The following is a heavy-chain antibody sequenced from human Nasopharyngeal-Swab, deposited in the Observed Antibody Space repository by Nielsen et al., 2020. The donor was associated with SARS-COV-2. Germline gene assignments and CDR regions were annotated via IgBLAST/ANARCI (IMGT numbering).Heavy chain of an antibody. V-gene: IGHV1-69*13. D-gene: IGHD4-17*01. J-gene: IGHJ6*03. Sequence: SVKVSCKASGGTFSSYAISWVRQAPGQGLEWMGGIIPIFGTANYAQKFQGRATITADESTSTAYMELSSLRSEDTAVYYCARLPYGDYEVGSYYYYYMDVWGKGTTVTVSS. CDR3: ARLPYGDYEVGSYYYYYMDV. CDR1: GGTFSSYA. CDR2: IIPIFGTA.